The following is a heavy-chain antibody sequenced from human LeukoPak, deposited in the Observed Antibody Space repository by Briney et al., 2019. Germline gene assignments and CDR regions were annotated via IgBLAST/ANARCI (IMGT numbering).Heavy chain of an antibody. D-gene: IGHD2-8*01. CDR1: GGSISSSDYY. CDR3: ARREGRQWCHFDN. CDR2: IYYSGPT. V-gene: IGHV4-39*01. J-gene: IGHJ4*02. Sequence: SETLSLPCTVSGGSISSSDYYWGWIRQPPGKGLEWIGSIYYSGPTYYNPSLKSRVTISVDTSKNQFSLRLSSVTAADTAVYFCARREGRQWCHFDNWGQGAMPTLSS.